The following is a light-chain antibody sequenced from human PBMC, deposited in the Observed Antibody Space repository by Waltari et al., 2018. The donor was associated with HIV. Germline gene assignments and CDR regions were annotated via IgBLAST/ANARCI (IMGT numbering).Light chain of an antibody. V-gene: IGLV1-40*01. CDR3: QSYDSSLSGVV. J-gene: IGLJ2*01. CDR2: GNM. CDR1: SSNIGAGYD. Sequence: QYVLTQPPSVSGAPGQRVTTSCTGSSSNIGAGYDVLWYQQLPGTAPKLLIYGNMNRPSGVPDRFSGSKSGTSASLAITGLQAEDEADYYCQSYDSSLSGVVFGGGTRLTVL.